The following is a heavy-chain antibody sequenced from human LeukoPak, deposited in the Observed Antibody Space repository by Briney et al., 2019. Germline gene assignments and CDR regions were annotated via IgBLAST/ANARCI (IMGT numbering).Heavy chain of an antibody. CDR3: ASYRRGLPRERLYVY. CDR1: GFTFSSYE. D-gene: IGHD1-26*01. V-gene: IGHV3-48*03. CDR2: ISSSGSTI. J-gene: IGHJ4*02. Sequence: PGGALRLSCAASGFTFSSYEMNWVRQAPGKGLEWVSYISSSGSTIYYADSVKGRFTISRDNAKNSLYLQMNSLRAEDTAVYYCASYRRGLPRERLYVYWGQGALVTVSS.